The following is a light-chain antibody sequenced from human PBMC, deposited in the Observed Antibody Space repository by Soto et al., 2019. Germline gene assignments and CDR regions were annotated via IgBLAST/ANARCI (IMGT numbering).Light chain of an antibody. Sequence: EIVLTQSPGTLSLSPGERATLSCRASHSVSSNYLAWYRQRPGQPPRLLIYAASSRAAGTTDRFTGSGSGTDFTLTISRLEPEDFAVYYCQQYGTSPSWTFGQGTKVEIK. CDR3: QQYGTSPSWT. V-gene: IGKV3-20*01. CDR2: AAS. J-gene: IGKJ1*01. CDR1: HSVSSNY.